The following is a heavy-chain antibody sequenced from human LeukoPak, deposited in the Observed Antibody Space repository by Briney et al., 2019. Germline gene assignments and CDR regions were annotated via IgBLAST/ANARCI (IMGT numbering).Heavy chain of an antibody. V-gene: IGHV4-34*01. D-gene: IGHD1-1*01. CDR2: INHSGRT. Sequence: RASETLSLTCAVYGGSFSGYYWSWIRQPPGKGLEWIGEINHSGRTYYNPSLKSRVTISVDTSKNQFSLKLSSVTAADTAVYYCARIRYSENIDYWGQGTLVTVSS. CDR1: GGSFSGYY. CDR3: ARIRYSENIDY. J-gene: IGHJ4*02.